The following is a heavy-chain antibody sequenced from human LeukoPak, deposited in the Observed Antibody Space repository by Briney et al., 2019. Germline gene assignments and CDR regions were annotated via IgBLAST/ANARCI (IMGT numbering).Heavy chain of an antibody. CDR2: INRSGIT. V-gene: IGHV4-34*01. CDR1: GGSFSGYY. J-gene: IGHJ4*02. CDR3: VRHLSRYFDDY. D-gene: IGHD3-9*01. Sequence: SETLSLTCAVYGGSFSGYYWSWIRQPPGKGPEWIGEINRSGITTYNPSLKSRVTISVDTSKNQFSLRLSSVTAADTAVYYCVRHLSRYFDDYWGQGTLVTVSS.